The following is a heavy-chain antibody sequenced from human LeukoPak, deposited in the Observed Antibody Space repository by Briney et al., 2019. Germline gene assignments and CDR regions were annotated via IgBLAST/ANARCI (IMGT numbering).Heavy chain of an antibody. Sequence: ASVKVSCKASGYTFTSYYMHWVRQAPGQGLEWMGIINPSGGSTSYAQKFQGRVTMTRDMSTSTVYMELSSLRSEDTAVYYCARDCSVGATTGRFDYWGQGTLVTVSS. CDR2: INPSGGST. V-gene: IGHV1-46*01. J-gene: IGHJ4*02. D-gene: IGHD1-26*01. CDR1: GYTFTSYY. CDR3: ARDCSVGATTGRFDY.